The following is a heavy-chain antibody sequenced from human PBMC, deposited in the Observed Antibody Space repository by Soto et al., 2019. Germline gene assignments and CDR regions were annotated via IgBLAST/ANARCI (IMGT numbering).Heavy chain of an antibody. V-gene: IGHV1-69*13. J-gene: IGHJ6*02. Sequence: SVKVSCKASGGTFSSYAISWVREAPGQGLEWMGGIIPIFGTANYAQKFQGRVTITADESTSTAYMELSSLRSEDTAVYYCARRDKYGGNSYYYYDMDVWGQGTTVTVSS. D-gene: IGHD2-15*01. CDR3: ARRDKYGGNSYYYYDMDV. CDR1: GGTFSSYA. CDR2: IIPIFGTA.